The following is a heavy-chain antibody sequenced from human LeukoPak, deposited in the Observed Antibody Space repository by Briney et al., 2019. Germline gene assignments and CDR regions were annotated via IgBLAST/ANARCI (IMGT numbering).Heavy chain of an antibody. J-gene: IGHJ4*02. V-gene: IGHV3-20*04. D-gene: IGHD2-15*01. Sequence: PGGSLRLSCAASGFTFDGYGMSWVRQAPGKGLEWVSGINWNGGSTGYADSVKGRFTISRDNAKNSLYLQMNSPRAEDTALYYCARSVAASRDYWGQGTLVTVSS. CDR2: INWNGGST. CDR1: GFTFDGYG. CDR3: ARSVAASRDY.